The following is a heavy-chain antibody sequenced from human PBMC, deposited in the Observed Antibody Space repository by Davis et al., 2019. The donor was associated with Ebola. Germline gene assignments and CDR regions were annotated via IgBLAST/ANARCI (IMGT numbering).Heavy chain of an antibody. Sequence: PSETLSLTCAVYGGSFSGYYWSWIRQPAGKGLEWIGRIYTSGSTNYDPSLKSRVTMSVDTSKNQFSLKLSSVTAADTAVYYCARDGGRSGAPDYWGQGTLVTVSS. J-gene: IGHJ4*02. D-gene: IGHD3-3*01. CDR2: IYTSGST. CDR1: GGSFSGYY. V-gene: IGHV4-4*07. CDR3: ARDGGRSGAPDY.